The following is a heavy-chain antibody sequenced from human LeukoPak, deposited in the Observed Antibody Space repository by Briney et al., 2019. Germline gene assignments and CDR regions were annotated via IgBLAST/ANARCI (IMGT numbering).Heavy chain of an antibody. D-gene: IGHD3-3*01. CDR2: ISGSGGST. CDR1: GFTFSSYA. J-gene: IGHJ4*02. Sequence: GGSLRLSCAASGFTFSSYAMNWVRQAPGKGLEWVSGISGSGGSTHYADSVRGRFTISRDNSKNTLYLQMNSLRAEDTAVYYCAKFPFLGTIFGVVTVDYWGQGTLVTVSS. CDR3: AKFPFLGTIFGVVTVDY. V-gene: IGHV3-23*01.